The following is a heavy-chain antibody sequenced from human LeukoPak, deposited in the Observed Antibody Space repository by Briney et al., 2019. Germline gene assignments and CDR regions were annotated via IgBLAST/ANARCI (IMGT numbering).Heavy chain of an antibody. Sequence: SQTLSLTCAISGDSVSSNSAAWNWIRQSPSGGLEWLGRTYYRSKWYNDYAISVKSRITINPDTSKNQFSLQLNSVTPEDTAVYYCARDQTVLRYRFDYWGQGTLVTVSS. CDR2: TYYRSKWYN. J-gene: IGHJ4*02. CDR1: GDSVSSNSAA. D-gene: IGHD3-9*01. V-gene: IGHV6-1*01. CDR3: ARDQTVLRYRFDY.